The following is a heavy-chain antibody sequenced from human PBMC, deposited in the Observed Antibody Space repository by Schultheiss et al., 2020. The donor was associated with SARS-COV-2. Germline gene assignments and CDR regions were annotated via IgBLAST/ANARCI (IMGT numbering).Heavy chain of an antibody. CDR2: ISGSAGST. CDR3: AKTVTTAYYLDY. CDR1: GFTVSSNY. J-gene: IGHJ4*02. V-gene: IGHV3-23*01. Sequence: GGSLRLSCAASGFTVSSNYMSWVRQAPGMGLEWVSAISGSAGSTYYADSVKGRFTISRDNSKNTLYLQMDSLRAEDTAVYYCAKTVTTAYYLDYWGQGTLVTVSS. D-gene: IGHD4-17*01.